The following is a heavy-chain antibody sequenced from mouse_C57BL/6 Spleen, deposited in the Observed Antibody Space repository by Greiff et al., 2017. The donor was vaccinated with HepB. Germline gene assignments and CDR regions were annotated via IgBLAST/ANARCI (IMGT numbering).Heavy chain of an antibody. J-gene: IGHJ2*01. D-gene: IGHD1-1*01. V-gene: IGHV1-72*01. CDR1: GYTFTSYW. CDR2: IDPNSGGT. Sequence: QVQLQQSGAELVKPGASVKLSCKASGYTFTSYWMHWVKQRPGRGLEWIGRIDPNSGGTKYNEKFKSKATLPVDKPSNTAYMELSSLTSEDSAVYECARAEGYSTAVYFDYWGQGTTLTVSS. CDR3: ARAEGYSTAVYFDY.